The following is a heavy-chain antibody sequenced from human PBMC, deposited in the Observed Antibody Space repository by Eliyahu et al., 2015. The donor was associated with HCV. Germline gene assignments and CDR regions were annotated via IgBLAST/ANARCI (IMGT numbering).Heavy chain of an antibody. V-gene: IGHV3-33*01. CDR3: ARDGLVVVNTLYYYGMDV. CDR2: TWYDGSKK. D-gene: IGHD2-15*01. Sequence: QMHLVESGGGVVQPGXXLRLSXAPSGXTFSSYGMHWVXQAPGKGLEWVAFTWYDGSKKTYADSVKGRFIISRDNSKNTLHLQMNSLRVEDTAVYYCARDGLVVVNTLYYYGMDVWGPGTRVTVSS. CDR1: GXTFSSYG. J-gene: IGHJ6*02.